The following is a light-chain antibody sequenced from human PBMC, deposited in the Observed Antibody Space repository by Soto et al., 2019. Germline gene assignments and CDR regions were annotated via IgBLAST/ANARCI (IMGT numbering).Light chain of an antibody. CDR3: SSYISSSTSVV. V-gene: IGLV2-14*01. CDR1: SSDVGTYNY. J-gene: IGLJ2*01. CDR2: DVS. Sequence: QSALTQPASVSGSPGQSITISCTGTSSDVGTYNYVSWYQQHPGKAPKLMIYDVSNRPSGVSDRFSGSKSGNTASLTISGLQAEDEAEYYCSSYISSSTSVVFGGGTKVTVL.